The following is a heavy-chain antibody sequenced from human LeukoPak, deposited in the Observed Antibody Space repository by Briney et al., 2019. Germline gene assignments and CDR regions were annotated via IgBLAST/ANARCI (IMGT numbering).Heavy chain of an antibody. CDR2: IYPGDSDT. CDR1: GYRFTRYW. Sequence: GESLEISCKSSGYRFTRYWLGWVRPMPGKGLERMGIIYPGDSDTRYRPSFQGQVTISADKSISTAYLQWSSLKASDTARYYCARRALEGADYSYGYDFDYWGQGALVTVSS. CDR3: ARRALEGADYSYGYDFDY. D-gene: IGHD5-18*01. J-gene: IGHJ4*02. V-gene: IGHV5-51*01.